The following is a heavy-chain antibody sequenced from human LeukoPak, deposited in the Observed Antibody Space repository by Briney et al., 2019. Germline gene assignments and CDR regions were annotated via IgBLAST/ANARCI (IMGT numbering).Heavy chain of an antibody. CDR2: INYRGST. J-gene: IGHJ6*02. CDR1: GGSISNSDYY. Sequence: SETLSLTCTVSGGSISNSDYYWDWIRQPPGKGLEWIGSINYRGSTNYNPSLKSRVTISVDTSKNQFSLKLSSVTAADTAVYYCARQGGYSGYDSGYYYGMDVWGQGTTVTVSS. D-gene: IGHD5-12*01. V-gene: IGHV4-39*01. CDR3: ARQGGYSGYDSGYYYGMDV.